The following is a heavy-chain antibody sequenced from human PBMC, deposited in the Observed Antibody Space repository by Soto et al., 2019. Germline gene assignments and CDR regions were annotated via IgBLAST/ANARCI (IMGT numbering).Heavy chain of an antibody. CDR3: ARDRTVTTGWFDP. J-gene: IGHJ5*02. Sequence: ESGGGVVQPGRSLRLSCAASGFTFSSYAMHWVRQAPGKGLEWVAVISYDGSNKYYADSVKGRFTISRDNSKNTLYLQMNSLRAEDTAVYYCARDRTVTTGWFDPWGQGTLVTVSS. CDR1: GFTFSSYA. CDR2: ISYDGSNK. D-gene: IGHD4-17*01. V-gene: IGHV3-30-3*01.